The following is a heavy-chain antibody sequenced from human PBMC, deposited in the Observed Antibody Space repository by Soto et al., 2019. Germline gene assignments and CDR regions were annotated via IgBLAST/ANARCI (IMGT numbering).Heavy chain of an antibody. J-gene: IGHJ5*02. CDR2: IYYSGST. V-gene: IGHV4-39*01. Sequence: LGTPSPTRTVSCGSISSSSFYWGWIRQPPGKGLEWIGSIYYSGSTYYNPSLKSRVTISVDTSKNQFSLKLSSVTAADTAVYYCARQDGWFDPWGQGTLVTVSS. CDR1: CGSISSSSFY. CDR3: ARQDGWFDP.